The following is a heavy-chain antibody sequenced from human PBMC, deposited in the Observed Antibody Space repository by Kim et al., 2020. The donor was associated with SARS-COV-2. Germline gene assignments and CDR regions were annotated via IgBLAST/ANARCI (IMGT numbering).Heavy chain of an antibody. CDR1: GFTFSSYS. Sequence: GGSLRLSCAASGFTFSSYSMNWVRQAPGKGLEWVSYMSSSSSTVYYADSVKGRFIISRDNAKNSLYPQMNSLRDEDTAVYYCARAPHSGRRYYYYGMDVWGQGTTVTVSS. CDR3: ARAPHSGRRYYYYGMDV. J-gene: IGHJ6*02. CDR2: MSSSSSTV. V-gene: IGHV3-48*02. D-gene: IGHD3-10*01.